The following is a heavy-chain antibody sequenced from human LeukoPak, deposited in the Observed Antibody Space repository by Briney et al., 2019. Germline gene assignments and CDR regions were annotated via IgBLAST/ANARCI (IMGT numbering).Heavy chain of an antibody. V-gene: IGHV4-61*02. J-gene: IGHJ4*02. Sequence: SETLSLTCTVSGGSVSSGDYYWSWIRQPAGKGLEWIGRIYSSESTQYSPSLQYNPSLKSRLTISKDTSRNQFSLNLNSVTAADTAVYYCARGRSTGYPYYFEYWGQGTLVTVSS. CDR2: IYSSESTQYSPSL. D-gene: IGHD5-12*01. CDR3: ARGRSTGYPYYFEY. CDR1: GGSVSSGDYY.